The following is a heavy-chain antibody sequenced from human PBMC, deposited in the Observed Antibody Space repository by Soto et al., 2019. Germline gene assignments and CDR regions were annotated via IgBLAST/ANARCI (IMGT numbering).Heavy chain of an antibody. CDR2: IIPIFGTA. CDR3: ARDKEDGGNSRNYFDY. D-gene: IGHD2-21*02. V-gene: IGHV1-69*01. Sequence: QVQLVQSGAEVKKPGSSVKVSCTASGGTFSSYAISWVRQAPGQGLEWMGGIIPIFGTANYAQKFQGRVTITADESTSTAYMELSSLRSEDTAVYYCARDKEDGGNSRNYFDYWGQGTLVTVSS. J-gene: IGHJ4*02. CDR1: GGTFSSYA.